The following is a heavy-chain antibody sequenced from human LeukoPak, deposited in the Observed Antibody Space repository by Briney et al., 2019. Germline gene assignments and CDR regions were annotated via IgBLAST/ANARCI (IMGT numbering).Heavy chain of an antibody. J-gene: IGHJ5*02. Sequence: SETLSLTCAVYGGSFSGYYWSWIRQPPGKGLEWIGSIYYSGSTYYNPSLKSRVTISVDTSKNQFSLKLSSVTAADTAVYYCARDRGGYSYGFDPWGQGTLVTVSS. CDR2: IYYSGST. D-gene: IGHD5-18*01. CDR3: ARDRGGYSYGFDP. CDR1: GGSFSGYY. V-gene: IGHV4-34*01.